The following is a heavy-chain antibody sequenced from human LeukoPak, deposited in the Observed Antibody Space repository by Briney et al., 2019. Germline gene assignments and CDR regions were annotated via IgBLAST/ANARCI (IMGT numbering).Heavy chain of an antibody. J-gene: IGHJ5*02. CDR3: ATTYYYGSGRNNWFDP. D-gene: IGHD3-10*01. Sequence: SETLSLTCAVYGGSFSGYYWSWIRQPPGKGLEWIGEINHSGSTNYNPSLKSRVTISVDTSKNQFSLKLSSVTAADTAVYYCATTYYYGSGRNNWFDPWGQGTLVTVSS. CDR2: INHSGST. CDR1: GGSFSGYY. V-gene: IGHV4-34*01.